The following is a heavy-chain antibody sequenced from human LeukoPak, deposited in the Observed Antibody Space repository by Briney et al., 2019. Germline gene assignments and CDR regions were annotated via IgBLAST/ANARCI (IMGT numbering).Heavy chain of an antibody. CDR2: MNPNSGNT. D-gene: IGHD5-18*01. V-gene: IGHV1-8*03. CDR3: ARGYSYGYAPY. Sequence: ASVKVSCKASGYTFTSYGISWVRQAPGQGLEWMGWMNPNSGNTGYAQKFQGRVTITRNTSISTAYMELSRLRSEDTAVYYCARGYSYGYAPYWGQGTLVTVSS. CDR1: GYTFTSYG. J-gene: IGHJ4*02.